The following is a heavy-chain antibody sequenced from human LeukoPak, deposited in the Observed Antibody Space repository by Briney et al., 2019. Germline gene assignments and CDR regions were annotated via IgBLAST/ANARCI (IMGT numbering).Heavy chain of an antibody. CDR1: GGTFSSYA. D-gene: IGHD6-6*01. CDR2: IIPIFGTA. V-gene: IGHV1-69*13. J-gene: IGHJ3*02. Sequence: SVKVSCKASGGTFSSYAISWVRQAPGQGLEWMVGIIPIFGTANYAQKFQGRVTITADESTSTAYMELSSLRSEDTAVYYCARDGTSIAIPPDAFDIWGQGTMVTVSS. CDR3: ARDGTSIAIPPDAFDI.